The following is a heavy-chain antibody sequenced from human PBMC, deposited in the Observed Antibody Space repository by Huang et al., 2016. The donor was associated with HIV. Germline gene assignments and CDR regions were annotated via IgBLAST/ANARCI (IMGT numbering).Heavy chain of an antibody. D-gene: IGHD2-2*01. CDR1: GGTFRTSA. V-gene: IGHV1-69*13. Sequence: QVQLVQSGTEVKKPGSSVKVSCKSSGGTFRTSACSWVRQAPGQGLEWMGGIIPLFNTTTYAHHFQGRVTIIADESTSTAYMELSSLRDDDTAVYYCARDEGGRYCSSISCYFVYWGQGTMVTVSS. CDR2: IIPLFNTT. CDR3: ARDEGGRYCSSISCYFVY. J-gene: IGHJ4*02.